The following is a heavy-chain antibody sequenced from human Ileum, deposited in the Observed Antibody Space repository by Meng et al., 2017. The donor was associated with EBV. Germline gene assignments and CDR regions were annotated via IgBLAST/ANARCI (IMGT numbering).Heavy chain of an antibody. D-gene: IGHD5-24*01. CDR1: GYTFTSYA. CDR2: IDPNTGNP. J-gene: IGHJ4*02. CDR3: ARDSPLDGYSLLDY. Sequence: QVQLVQSGSELKQPXASXKVPXXPSGYTFTSYAINWVRQAPGQGPDWMGWIDPNTGNPTDDQGFTGRFVFSLDTSVSTAYLQINSLRADDTAVYYCARDSPLDGYSLLDYWGQGTLVTVSS. V-gene: IGHV7-4-1*02.